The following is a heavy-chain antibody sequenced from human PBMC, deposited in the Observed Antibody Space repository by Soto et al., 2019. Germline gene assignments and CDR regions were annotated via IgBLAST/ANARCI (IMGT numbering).Heavy chain of an antibody. J-gene: IGHJ4*02. V-gene: IGHV4-30-4*01. CDR1: GGSISSGDYY. Sequence: PSETLSLTCTVSGGSISSGDYYWSWIRQPPGKGLEWIGYIYYSGSTYYNPSLRSRVTISVDTSKNQFSLKLSSVTAADTAVYYCARESEDLTSNFDYWGQGTLVTVSS. CDR3: ARESEDLTSNFDY. CDR2: IYYSGST.